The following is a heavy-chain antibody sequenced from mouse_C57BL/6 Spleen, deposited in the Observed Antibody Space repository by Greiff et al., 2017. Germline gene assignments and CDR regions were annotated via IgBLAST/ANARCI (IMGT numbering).Heavy chain of an antibody. CDR2: ISYDGSN. CDR3: ARGYYGSIPFAY. CDR1: GYSITSGYY. J-gene: IGHJ3*01. V-gene: IGHV3-6*01. D-gene: IGHD1-1*01. Sequence: EVKLQESGPGLVKPSQSLSLTCSVTGYSITSGYYWNWIRQFPGNKLEWMGYISYDGSNNYNPSLKNRISITRDTSKNQFFLKLNSVTTEDTATYYCARGYYGSIPFAYWGQGTLVTVSA.